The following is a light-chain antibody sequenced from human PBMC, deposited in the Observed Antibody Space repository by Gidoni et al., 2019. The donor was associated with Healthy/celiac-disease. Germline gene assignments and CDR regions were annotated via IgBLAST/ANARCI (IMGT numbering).Light chain of an antibody. CDR2: AAS. Sequence: QMTHSPSSLSASVGDRVTIPCRASQSISSYLNWYQQKPGKAPKLLIYAASSLQSGVPSRFSGSGSGTDFTLTISSLQPEDFATYYCQQSYSTPPGSFXXXTKLEIK. CDR1: QSISSY. CDR3: QQSYSTPPGS. J-gene: IGKJ2*04. V-gene: IGKV1-39*01.